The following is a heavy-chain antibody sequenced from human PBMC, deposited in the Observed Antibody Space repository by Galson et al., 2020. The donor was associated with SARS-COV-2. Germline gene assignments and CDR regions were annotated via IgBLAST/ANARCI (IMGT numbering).Heavy chain of an antibody. Sequence: GESLKISCAASGFTFSSYAMHWVRQAPGKGLEWVAVISYDGSNKYYADSVKGRFTISRDNSKNTLYLQMNSLRAEDTAVYYCARAPGAMLDIWGQGTMVTVSS. J-gene: IGHJ3*02. CDR2: ISYDGSNK. V-gene: IGHV3-30-3*01. CDR3: ARAPGAMLDI. CDR1: GFTFSSYA. D-gene: IGHD3-10*02.